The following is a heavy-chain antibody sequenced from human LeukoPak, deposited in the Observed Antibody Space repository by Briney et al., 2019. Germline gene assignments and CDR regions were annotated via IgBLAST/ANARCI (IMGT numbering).Heavy chain of an antibody. V-gene: IGHV4-31*03. J-gene: IGHJ5*02. D-gene: IGHD6-6*01. CDR2: IYYSGST. CDR1: GGSISSGGYY. Sequence: PSQTLSLTCTVSGGSISSGGYYWSWIRQHPGKGLEWIGHIYYSGSTYYNPSLKSRVTISVDTSKNQFSLKLSSVTAADTAVYYCARGPDSSSSNWFDPWGQGTLVTVSS. CDR3: ARGPDSSSSNWFDP.